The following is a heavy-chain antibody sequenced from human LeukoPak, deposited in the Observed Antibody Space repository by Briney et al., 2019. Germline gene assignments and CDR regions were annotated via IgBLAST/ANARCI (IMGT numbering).Heavy chain of an antibody. CDR1: GFTFSTYG. CDR2: VTDSGSRT. J-gene: IGHJ5*02. V-gene: IGHV3-23*01. CDR3: ARAPYDSSGYYYDQ. Sequence: GGSLRLSCAASGFTFSTYGMNWVRQAPGKGLEWVSLVTDSGSRTYCADSVKGRFTISRDNSKNTLYLQMDSLRAEDTAVYYCARAPYDSSGYYYDQWGQGTLVTVSS. D-gene: IGHD3-22*01.